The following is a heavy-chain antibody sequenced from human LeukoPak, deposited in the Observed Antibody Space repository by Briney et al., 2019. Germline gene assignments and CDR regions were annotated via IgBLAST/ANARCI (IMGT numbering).Heavy chain of an antibody. Sequence: GGSLRLSCAASGFTFRSYAMHWVRQAPGKGLEWVAVTSYDGPKKYYVDSVKGRFTISRDNSKNTLYLQMNSLRAEDTAVYYCARDRDSLGAFDIWSQGTMVTVSS. D-gene: IGHD3-16*01. CDR3: ARDRDSLGAFDI. V-gene: IGHV3-30*04. CDR1: GFTFRSYA. J-gene: IGHJ3*02. CDR2: TSYDGPKK.